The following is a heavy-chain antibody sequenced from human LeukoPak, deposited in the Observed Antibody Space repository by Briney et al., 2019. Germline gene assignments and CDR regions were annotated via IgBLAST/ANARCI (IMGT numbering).Heavy chain of an antibody. CDR2: IIPIFGTA. V-gene: IGHV1-69*06. J-gene: IGHJ3*02. CDR1: GGTFSSYA. Sequence: SVKVSCKASGGTFSSYAISWVRQAPGQGLEWMGGIIPIFGTANYAQKFQGRVTITADKSTSTACMELSSLRSEDTAVYYCASGNYDSSGWDAFDIWGQGTMVTVSS. D-gene: IGHD3-22*01. CDR3: ASGNYDSSGWDAFDI.